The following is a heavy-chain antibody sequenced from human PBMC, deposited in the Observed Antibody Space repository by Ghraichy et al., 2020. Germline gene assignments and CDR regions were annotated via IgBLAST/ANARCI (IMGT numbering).Heavy chain of an antibody. J-gene: IGHJ4*02. CDR2: ISYDGTNK. Sequence: GGSLRLSCAASGFTFSSSGMHWVRQAPGKGLEWVAVISYDGTNKYYADSVKGRLTISRDNSKNTLYLQMNSLRTEDTAVYYCAKEDDRWLVLFNWGQGILVTVSS. CDR1: GFTFSSSG. V-gene: IGHV3-30*18. CDR3: AKEDDRWLVLFN. D-gene: IGHD6-19*01.